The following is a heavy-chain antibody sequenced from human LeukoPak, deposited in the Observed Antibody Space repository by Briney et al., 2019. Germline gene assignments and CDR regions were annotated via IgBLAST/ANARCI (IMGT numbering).Heavy chain of an antibody. Sequence: GGSLRLSCAASGFTFSSYAMHWVRQAPGKGLEWVAVISYDGSNKYYADSVKGRFTISRDNSKNTLYLQMNSLRAEDTAVYYCARDSWVTYDILTGCIDYWGQGTLVTVSS. CDR1: GFTFSSYA. CDR2: ISYDGSNK. J-gene: IGHJ4*02. CDR3: ARDSWVTYDILTGCIDY. V-gene: IGHV3-30*04. D-gene: IGHD3-9*01.